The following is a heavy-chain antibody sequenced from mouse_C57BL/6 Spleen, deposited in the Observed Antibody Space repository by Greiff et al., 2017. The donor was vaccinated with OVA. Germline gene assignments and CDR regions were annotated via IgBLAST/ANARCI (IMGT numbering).Heavy chain of an antibody. CDR1: GYTFTSYW. V-gene: IGHV1-53*01. Sequence: QVQLQQPGAELVMPGASVKLSCKASGYTFTSYWMHWVKQRPGQGLEWIGVINPGSGGTNYNEKFKGKATLTADKSSSTAYMQLSSLTSEDSAVYFCAISTMVTVEEAYYAMDYWGQGTSVTVSS. D-gene: IGHD2-2*01. J-gene: IGHJ4*01. CDR2: INPGSGGT. CDR3: AISTMVTVEEAYYAMDY.